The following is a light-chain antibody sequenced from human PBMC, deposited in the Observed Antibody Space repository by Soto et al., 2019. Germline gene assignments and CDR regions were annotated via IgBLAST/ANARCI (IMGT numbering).Light chain of an antibody. CDR2: SNN. CDR3: AAWDDSLNGVE. CDR1: SSNIGSST. J-gene: IGLJ2*01. Sequence: QAVVTQPPSASGTPGQRVTISCSGSSSNIGSSTVNWYQHLPGTAPKLLIYSNNARSSGVPDRFSGSKSGTSASLAISGLQSEDEADYYCAAWDDSLNGVEFGGGTKVTVL. V-gene: IGLV1-44*01.